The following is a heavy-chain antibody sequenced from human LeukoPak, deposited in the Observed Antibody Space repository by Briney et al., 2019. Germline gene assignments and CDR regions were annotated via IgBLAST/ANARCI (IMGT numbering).Heavy chain of an antibody. CDR3: AKVETSGGANCYALDY. Sequence: GGSLRLSCAASGFTFSSYAMTWVRQTPDKGLEWVSAISGSDGSTYYADSVKGRFTISRDDSQNTLYLQMNSLSAEDTAVYYCAKVETSGGANCYALDYWGQGTLVTVSS. D-gene: IGHD2-2*01. V-gene: IGHV3-23*01. CDR2: ISGSDGST. CDR1: GFTFSSYA. J-gene: IGHJ4*02.